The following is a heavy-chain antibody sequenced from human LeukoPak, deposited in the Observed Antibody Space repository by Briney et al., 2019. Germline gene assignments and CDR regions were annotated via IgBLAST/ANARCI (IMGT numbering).Heavy chain of an antibody. J-gene: IGHJ5*02. Sequence: PSETLSLTCTVSGGSISSYYWSWIRQPPGKGLEGIGYIYYSGSANYNPSLKSRVTISVDTSKNQFSLKLSSVTAAETAVYYCARLPGRWSGSYFPWGQGTLVTVSS. CDR1: GGSISSYY. V-gene: IGHV4-59*08. CDR3: ARLPGRWSGSYFP. D-gene: IGHD1-26*01. CDR2: IYYSGSA.